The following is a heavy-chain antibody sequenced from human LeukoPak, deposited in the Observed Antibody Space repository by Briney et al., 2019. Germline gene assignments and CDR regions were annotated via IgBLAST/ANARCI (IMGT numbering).Heavy chain of an antibody. D-gene: IGHD4-17*01. CDR2: ITWNGGNI. Sequence: PGGSLRLSCAASGFTFNDYAMHWVRQPPGKGLEWLSGITWNGGNIAYADSVKGRFTISRDNAKNSLYLQMNSLRPEDTAFYYCTKDNGDYGDYYYVMDVWGQGTTVTVSS. CDR3: TKDNGDYGDYYYVMDV. V-gene: IGHV3-9*01. J-gene: IGHJ6*02. CDR1: GFTFNDYA.